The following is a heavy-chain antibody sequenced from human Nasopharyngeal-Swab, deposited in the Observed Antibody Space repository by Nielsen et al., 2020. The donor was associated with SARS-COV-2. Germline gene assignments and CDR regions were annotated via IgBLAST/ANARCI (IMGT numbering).Heavy chain of an antibody. J-gene: IGHJ3*02. Sequence: GESPKISCAASGTTFDDYAMPWVRQAPGEGLEWVSGISWNSGSIGYADSVKGRFTISRDNAKNSLYLQMNSLRAEDTALYYCAKDNRITMIVARNHAFDIWGQGIMVTVSS. D-gene: IGHD3-22*01. V-gene: IGHV3-9*01. CDR2: ISWNSGSI. CDR3: AKDNRITMIVARNHAFDI. CDR1: GTTFDDYA.